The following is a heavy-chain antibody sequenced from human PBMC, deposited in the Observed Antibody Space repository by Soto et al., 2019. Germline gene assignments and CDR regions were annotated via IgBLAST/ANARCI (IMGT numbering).Heavy chain of an antibody. CDR3: VRDSPIGSTYSGYNGIDY. D-gene: IGHD5-12*01. CDR2: IIPLLDIA. J-gene: IGHJ4*02. Sequence: SVKVSCKASGGTFSNDIITWVRQAPGQGLEWMGRIIPLLDIANYAQKFQGRVTITADKSTSTAYMELNSLRSEDTAVYYCVRDSPIGSTYSGYNGIDYWGQGTLVTVSS. V-gene: IGHV1-69*04. CDR1: GGTFSNDI.